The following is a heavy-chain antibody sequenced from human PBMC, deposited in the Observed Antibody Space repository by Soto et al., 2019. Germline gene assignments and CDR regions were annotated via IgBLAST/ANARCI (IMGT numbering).Heavy chain of an antibody. J-gene: IGHJ4*02. CDR3: ARDPAWGSLDY. CDR2: INHVGSEI. V-gene: IGHV3-7*01. CDR1: GFTFSSSW. Sequence: EAQLVESGGGLVRPGGSLRLSCAASGFTFSSSWMSWVRQAPGKRLEWVADINHVGSEILYVDSVKGRFTVSRDNTKNSVYLQMNSLRVEDTALYYCARDPAWGSLDYWGLGTLVTVSS. D-gene: IGHD7-27*01.